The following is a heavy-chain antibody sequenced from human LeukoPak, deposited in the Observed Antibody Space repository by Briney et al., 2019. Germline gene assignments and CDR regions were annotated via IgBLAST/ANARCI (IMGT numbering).Heavy chain of an antibody. CDR1: GFTFSSYA. D-gene: IGHD5-18*01. J-gene: IGHJ6*02. CDR2: ISSSSSTI. CDR3: ARDSGIQLWFPYGMDV. V-gene: IGHV3-48*04. Sequence: QPGGSLRLSCAASGFTFSSYAMSWVRQAPGKGLEWVSYISSSSSTIYYADSVRGRFTISRDNAKNSLYLQMNTLRAEDTAVDYCARDSGIQLWFPYGMDVWGQGTTVTVSS.